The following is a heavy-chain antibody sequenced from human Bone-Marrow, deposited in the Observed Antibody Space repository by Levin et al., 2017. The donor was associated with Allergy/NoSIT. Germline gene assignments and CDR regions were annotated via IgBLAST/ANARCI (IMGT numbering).Heavy chain of an antibody. V-gene: IGHV3-23*01. CDR3: AIDGTSSPNFDL. CDR1: GFRFNNYA. Sequence: GGSLRLSCAASGFRFNNYAVSWVRQAPGKGPEWVSAISSSATTTYYADSVRGRFTISRDNSRNTLSLQMDGLSPEDTAIYYCAIDGTSSPNFDLGGQGTLVTVSS. D-gene: IGHD3-9*01. CDR2: ISSSATTT. J-gene: IGHJ4*02.